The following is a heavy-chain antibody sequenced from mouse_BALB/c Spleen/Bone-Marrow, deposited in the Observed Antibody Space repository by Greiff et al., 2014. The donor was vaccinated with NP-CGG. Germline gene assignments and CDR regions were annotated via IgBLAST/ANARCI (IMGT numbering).Heavy chain of an antibody. Sequence: VQLQESGPGLVAPSQSLSITCTVSGFSLTVYGVNWVRQPPGKGLEWLGMIWGDGITDYYSAFKSRLSINKDDSKSQVFLKMNSLQTDDTAKYYCAREGNYFDYWGQGTTLTVSS. V-gene: IGHV2-6-7*01. J-gene: IGHJ2*01. CDR1: GFSLTVYG. CDR3: AREGNYFDY. CDR2: IWGDGIT.